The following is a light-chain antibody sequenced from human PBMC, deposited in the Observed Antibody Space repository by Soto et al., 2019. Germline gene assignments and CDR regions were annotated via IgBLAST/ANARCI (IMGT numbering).Light chain of an antibody. CDR1: SSDVGSYNH. CDR2: EGS. V-gene: IGLV2-23*01. J-gene: IGLJ3*02. CDR3: CSYAGSSTWV. Sequence: QSALTQPASVSGSPGQSITISCTGTSSDVGSYNHVSWYQQYPGKDPKLMIYEGSKRTSGVSNRFSGSKSGNTASLTISGLQAEDEADYYCCSYAGSSTWVFGGGTKLTVL.